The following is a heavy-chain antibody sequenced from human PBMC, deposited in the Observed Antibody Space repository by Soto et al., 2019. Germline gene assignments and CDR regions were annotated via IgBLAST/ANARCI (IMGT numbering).Heavy chain of an antibody. CDR2: IIPIFGTA. CDR3: ARENAYCGGDCYPSYYYYGMDV. D-gene: IGHD2-21*02. Sequence: QVQLVQSGAEVKKPGSSVKVSCKASGGTFSSYAISWVRQAPGQGLEWMGGIIPIFGTANYAQKFQGRVRMSEDESTSTAYSELSSLRSEDTAVYYCARENAYCGGDCYPSYYYYGMDVWGQGTTVTVSS. CDR1: GGTFSSYA. J-gene: IGHJ6*02. V-gene: IGHV1-69*12.